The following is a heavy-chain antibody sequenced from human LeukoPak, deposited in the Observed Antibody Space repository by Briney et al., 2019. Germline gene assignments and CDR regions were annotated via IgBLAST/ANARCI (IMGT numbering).Heavy chain of an antibody. V-gene: IGHV4-4*07. CDR1: GCSISKYH. CDR2: IHTNGRT. CDR3: ARRDISSGWSFDY. Sequence: PPETLSLTCTVSGCSISKYHWSWVRQPAGKGLEWIGQIHTNGRTNYNPPLKSRVTMSIDTPENPLSLTIRSVTAGDTAVYFCARRDISSGWSFDYWGQGTLVTVSS. J-gene: IGHJ4*02. D-gene: IGHD6-19*01.